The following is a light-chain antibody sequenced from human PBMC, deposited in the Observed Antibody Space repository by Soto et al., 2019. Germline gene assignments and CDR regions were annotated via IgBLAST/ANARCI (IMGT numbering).Light chain of an antibody. CDR3: QEYSKWPLFT. CDR1: QSVGRN. Sequence: EIVVTQSPGILSVSPGDRATLSCRASQSVGRNLAWYQQKPGQAPTLLIYAASTRATGLPARFSGSGSGTDFPLTISRLQSEDFAVYYCQEYSKWPLFTFGPGTRVDIK. CDR2: AAS. J-gene: IGKJ3*01. V-gene: IGKV3-15*01.